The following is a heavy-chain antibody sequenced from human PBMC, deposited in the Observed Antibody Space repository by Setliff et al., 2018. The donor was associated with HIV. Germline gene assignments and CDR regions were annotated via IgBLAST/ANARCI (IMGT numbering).Heavy chain of an antibody. J-gene: IGHJ4*02. CDR1: GFNFSTYS. CDR2: ISGTGTYR. V-gene: IGHV3-21*01. CDR3: ARGYTGDFH. D-gene: IGHD7-27*01. Sequence: GGSLRLSCTTSGFNFSTYSIDWVRQAPGKGLEWVASISGTGTYRYYGDSLKGRFTVSRDNAKNSVFLQMENLGVEDTAVYYCARGYTGDFHWGQGTLVTVSS.